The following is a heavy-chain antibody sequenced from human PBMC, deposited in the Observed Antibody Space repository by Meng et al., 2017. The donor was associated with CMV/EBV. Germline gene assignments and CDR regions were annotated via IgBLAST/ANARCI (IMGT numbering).Heavy chain of an antibody. J-gene: IGHJ6*02. V-gene: IGHV3-74*01. CDR3: TRGIPPVKEYGMEGYGMDV. D-gene: IGHD2-8*01. CDR2: INSDGSRT. Sequence: GGSLRLSCAGLEFTFSRYWMHWVRQAPGKGLVWVSRINSDGSRTRDADSVKGRFTISRDNAKNTLYLQMNSLRAEDTAVYYCTRGIPPVKEYGMEGYGMDVWGRGTTVTVSS. CDR1: EFTFSRYW.